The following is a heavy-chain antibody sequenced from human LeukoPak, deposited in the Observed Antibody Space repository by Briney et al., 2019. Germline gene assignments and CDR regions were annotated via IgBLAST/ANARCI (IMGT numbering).Heavy chain of an antibody. Sequence: GGSLRLSCAASGFTFSSYGMHWVRQAPGKGLEWVAVISYDGSNKYYADSVKGRFPISRDNSKNTLYLQMNSLRAEDTAVYYCAKERGYDILTGYYSYGMDVWGKGTTVTVSS. CDR1: GFTFSSYG. CDR3: AKERGYDILTGYYSYGMDV. D-gene: IGHD3-9*01. CDR2: ISYDGSNK. V-gene: IGHV3-30*18. J-gene: IGHJ6*04.